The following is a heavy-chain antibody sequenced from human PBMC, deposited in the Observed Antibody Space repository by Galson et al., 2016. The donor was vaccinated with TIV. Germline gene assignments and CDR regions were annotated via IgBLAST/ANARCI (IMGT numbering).Heavy chain of an antibody. Sequence: SVKVSCKASGYSFINHDINWVRQATGQGLEWMGWMNPYSGNTGYAQKFQGRVTMTRNIAISTAYMELNSLTSEDTAVYYCARAVGGNWFDPWGQGTLVTVSS. CDR1: GYSFINHD. J-gene: IGHJ5*02. CDR3: ARAVGGNWFDP. CDR2: MNPYSGNT. D-gene: IGHD3-16*01. V-gene: IGHV1-8*02.